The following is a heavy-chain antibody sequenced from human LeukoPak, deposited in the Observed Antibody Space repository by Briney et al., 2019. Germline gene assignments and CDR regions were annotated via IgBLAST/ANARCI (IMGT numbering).Heavy chain of an antibody. V-gene: IGHV3-33*01. Sequence: GRSLRLSCAASGFTFSSYGMHWVRQAPGKGREWVAVIWYDGSNKYYADSVKGRFTISRDNSKNTLYLQMNSLRAEDTAVYYCARDSSGYYYYYGMDVWGQGTTVTVSS. D-gene: IGHD3-22*01. CDR1: GFTFSSYG. CDR3: ARDSSGYYYYYGMDV. J-gene: IGHJ6*02. CDR2: IWYDGSNK.